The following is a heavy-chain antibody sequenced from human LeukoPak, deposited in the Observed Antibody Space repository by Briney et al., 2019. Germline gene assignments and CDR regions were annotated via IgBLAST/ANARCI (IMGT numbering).Heavy chain of an antibody. CDR3: ARAVDYGDGSCFDY. Sequence: SETLSLTCTVSGGSISSGDYYWSWIRQPPGKGLEWIGYIYYSGSTYYNPSLKSRVTIPVDTSKNQFSLKLSSVTAADTAVYYCARAVDYGDGSCFDYWGQGTLVTVSS. CDR2: IYYSGST. CDR1: GGSISSGDYY. D-gene: IGHD4-17*01. J-gene: IGHJ4*02. V-gene: IGHV4-30-4*01.